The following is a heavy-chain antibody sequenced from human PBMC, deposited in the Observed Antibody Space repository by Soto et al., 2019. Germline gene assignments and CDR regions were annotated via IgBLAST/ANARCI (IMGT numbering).Heavy chain of an antibody. V-gene: IGHV1-69*13. J-gene: IGHJ4*02. CDR2: IIPIFGTA. CDR3: ARPSIAARPAGTFDY. D-gene: IGHD6-6*01. Sequence: SVKVSCKASGGTFSSYAIRWVRQAPGQGLEWMGGIIPIFGTANYVQKFQGRVTITADESTSTAYMELSSLRSEDTAVYYCARPSIAARPAGTFDYWGQGTLATVSS. CDR1: GGTFSSYA.